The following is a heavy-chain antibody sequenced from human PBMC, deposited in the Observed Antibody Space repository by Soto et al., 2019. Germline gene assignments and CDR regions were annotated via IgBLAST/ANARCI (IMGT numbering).Heavy chain of an antibody. CDR2: ISGSGRHV. CDR1: GFTFSNYA. Sequence: EVQLLDSGGGLVQPGGSLRLSCAASGFTFSNYAMTWVRQAPGKGLEWVSAISGSGRHVYYADSVQGRFTFSRDNSQNTLYLQMNSLRAEDTAIYYCAKNFADSNPFYESWGQGLLVTVSS. V-gene: IGHV3-23*01. CDR3: AKNFADSNPFYES. J-gene: IGHJ5*02. D-gene: IGHD3-22*01.